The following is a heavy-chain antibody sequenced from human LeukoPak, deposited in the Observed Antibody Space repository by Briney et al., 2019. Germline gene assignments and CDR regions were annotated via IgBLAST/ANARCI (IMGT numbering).Heavy chain of an antibody. CDR1: GFTFSSYG. CDR2: ISSSGGAT. J-gene: IGHJ4*02. V-gene: IGHV3-48*03. D-gene: IGHD2-2*01. Sequence: PGGSLRLSCASSGFTFSSYGMNWVRQAPGKGLEWVSHISSSGGATYYADSVKGRFTISRDNAMTSLYLQMNSLRAEDTAVYYCARRYCSSTSCTLDYWGQGTLVTVSS. CDR3: ARRYCSSTSCTLDY.